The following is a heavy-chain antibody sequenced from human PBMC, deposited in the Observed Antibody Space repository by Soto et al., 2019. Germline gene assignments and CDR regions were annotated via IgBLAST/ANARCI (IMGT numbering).Heavy chain of an antibody. Sequence: ASVKVSCKASGYTFTNYAMHWVRQAPGQSLEWMGRINTANGDTIYSQNFQGRVTITRDASARTVYLELSSLRFEDSTVYYYGRAKPTFAPWAKETLVTASS. J-gene: IGHJ5*02. CDR1: GYTFTNYA. CDR2: INTANGDT. CDR3: GRAKPTFAP. V-gene: IGHV1-3*04.